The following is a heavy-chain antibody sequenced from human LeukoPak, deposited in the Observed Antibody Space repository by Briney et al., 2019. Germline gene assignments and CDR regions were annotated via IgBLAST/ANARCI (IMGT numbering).Heavy chain of an antibody. Sequence: KPSETLSLTCSVSGYSFTSGHYWGWIRQPPGKGLEWIANIYHTGSAHYNPSLKSRVTISVDTSTNQFSLKLSSVTAADTAVYYCARYCTSTTCILRGFDYWGQETLVTVSS. CDR1: GYSFTSGHY. D-gene: IGHD2-2*01. J-gene: IGHJ4*02. CDR3: ARYCTSTTCILRGFDY. V-gene: IGHV4-38-2*01. CDR2: IYHTGSA.